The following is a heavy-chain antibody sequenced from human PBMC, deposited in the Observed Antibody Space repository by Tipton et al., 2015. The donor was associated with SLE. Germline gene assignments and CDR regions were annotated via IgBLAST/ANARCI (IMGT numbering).Heavy chain of an antibody. D-gene: IGHD3-16*01. V-gene: IGHV4-61*02. CDR2: IYTSGST. CDR1: GYSISSGFF. J-gene: IGHJ4*02. CDR3: ARGQDMITFGGIHRY. Sequence: TLSLTCAVSGYSISSGFFWIWIRQPAGKGLEWIGRIYTSGSTNYNPSLKSRVTMSVDTSKNQFSLKLSSVTAADPAVYYCARGQDMITFGGIHRYSRQGTLFTVSS.